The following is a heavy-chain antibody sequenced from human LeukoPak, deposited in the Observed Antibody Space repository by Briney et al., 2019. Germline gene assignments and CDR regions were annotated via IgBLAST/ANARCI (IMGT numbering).Heavy chain of an antibody. V-gene: IGHV4-61*08. CDR2: IYYSGST. D-gene: IGHD6-13*01. J-gene: IGHJ4*02. CDR3: ARGVRQQPLDY. Sequence: SETLSLTCTVSGGSISSGDYYWSWIRQPPGKGLEWIGYIYYSGSTNYNPSLKSRVTISVDTSKNQFSLKLSSVTAADTAVYYCARGVRQQPLDYWGQGTLVTVSS. CDR1: GGSISSGDYY.